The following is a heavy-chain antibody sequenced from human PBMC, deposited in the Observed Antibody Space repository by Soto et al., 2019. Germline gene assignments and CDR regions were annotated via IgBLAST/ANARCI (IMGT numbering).Heavy chain of an antibody. J-gene: IGHJ5*02. CDR2: INHSGST. D-gene: IGHD2-15*01. CDR3: ARGRVVVVVAAXPRMNWFDP. Sequence: QVQLQQWGAGLLKPSETLSLTCAVYGGSFSGYYWSWIRQPPGKGLEWIGEINHSGSTNYNPSLKSRVTISVDTSKNQFSLKLSSVTAADTAVYYCARGRVVVVVAAXPRMNWFDPWGQGTLVTVSS. V-gene: IGHV4-34*01. CDR1: GGSFSGYY.